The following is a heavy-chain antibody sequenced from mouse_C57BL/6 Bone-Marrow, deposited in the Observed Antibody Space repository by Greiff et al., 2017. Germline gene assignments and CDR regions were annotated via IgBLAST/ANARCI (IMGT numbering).Heavy chain of an antibody. V-gene: IGHV1-77*01. D-gene: IGHD1-1*01. CDR1: GYTFTDYY. Sequence: QVQLQQSGAELVKPGASVKISCKASGYTFTDYYINWVKQRPGQGLEWIGKIGPGSGSTYYNEKFKGKATLTADKSSSTDYMQLSSLTVEDAAVYFCAREGYYGSSYRWYFDVWGTGTTVTVAS. CDR2: IGPGSGST. CDR3: AREGYYGSSYRWYFDV. J-gene: IGHJ1*03.